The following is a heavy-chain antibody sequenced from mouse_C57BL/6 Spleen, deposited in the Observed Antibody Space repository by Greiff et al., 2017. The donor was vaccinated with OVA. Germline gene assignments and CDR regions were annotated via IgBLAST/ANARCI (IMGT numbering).Heavy chain of an antibody. J-gene: IGHJ4*01. CDR2: INPSTGGT. D-gene: IGHD1-1*01. Sequence: EVQLQQSGPELVKPGASVKISCKASGYSFTGYYMNWVKQSPEKSLEWIGEINPSTGGTTYNQKFKAKATSTVDKSSSTAYMQLKSLTSEDSAVYYCARTITTVAYAMDYWGQGTSVTVSS. V-gene: IGHV1-42*01. CDR3: ARTITTVAYAMDY. CDR1: GYSFTGYY.